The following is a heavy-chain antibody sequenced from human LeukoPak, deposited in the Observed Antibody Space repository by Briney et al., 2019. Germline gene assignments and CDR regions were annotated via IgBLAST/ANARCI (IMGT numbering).Heavy chain of an antibody. CDR2: INSDGTSV. V-gene: IGHV3-74*01. CDR3: GRSHYYDSSGNFYYYYAMDV. CDR1: GFSFSSYW. Sequence: GGSLRLSCAASGFSFSSYWMHWVRQVPGKGLVWVSRINSDGTSVRYADSVKGRFTISRDNAKNTLYLQMNSLRAEDTGVYYSGRSHYYDSSGNFYYYYAMDVWGQGTTVTVSS. D-gene: IGHD3-22*01. J-gene: IGHJ6*02.